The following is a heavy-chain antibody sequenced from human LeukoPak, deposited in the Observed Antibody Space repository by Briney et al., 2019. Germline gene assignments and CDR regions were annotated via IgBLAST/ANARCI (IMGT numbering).Heavy chain of an antibody. CDR1: GFTFSSYE. Sequence: PGGSLRLSCAASGFTFSSYEMNWVRQAPGKGLEWVSYISSSGSTIYYADSVKGRFTISRDNAKNSLYLQMNSLRAEDTAVYYCARGGAVAGTSDYWGQGTLVTVSS. CDR2: ISSSGSTI. D-gene: IGHD6-19*01. CDR3: ARGGAVAGTSDY. J-gene: IGHJ4*02. V-gene: IGHV3-48*03.